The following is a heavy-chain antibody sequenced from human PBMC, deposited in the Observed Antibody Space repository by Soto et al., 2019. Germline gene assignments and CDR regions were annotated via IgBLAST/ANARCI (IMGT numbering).Heavy chain of an antibody. V-gene: IGHV3-7*01. CDR3: ARGLLWFGELGGTYYFDY. D-gene: IGHD3-10*01. Sequence: EVQLVESGGGLVQPGGSLRLSCAASGFTFSSYWMSWVRQAPGKGLEWVANIKQDGSEKYYVDSVKGRFTITRDNAKNSLYLQMNSLRAEDTAVYYCARGLLWFGELGGTYYFDYWGQGTLVTVSS. J-gene: IGHJ4*02. CDR1: GFTFSSYW. CDR2: IKQDGSEK.